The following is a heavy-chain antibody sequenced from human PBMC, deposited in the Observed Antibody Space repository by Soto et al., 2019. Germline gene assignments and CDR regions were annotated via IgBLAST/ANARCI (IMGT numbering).Heavy chain of an antibody. Sequence: PGGSLRLSCAASGFTFSSSWMHWVRQAPGKGLEWVSAICGSGCSTYYADSVKGRFTISRDNSKNTLYLQMNSLRAEDTAVYYCAKVFGGHLHHIVVVPAAMLPRFDYWGQGTLVTVSS. CDR2: ICGSGCST. CDR3: AKVFGGHLHHIVVVPAAMLPRFDY. CDR1: GFTFSSSW. V-gene: IGHV3-23*01. J-gene: IGHJ4*02. D-gene: IGHD2-2*01.